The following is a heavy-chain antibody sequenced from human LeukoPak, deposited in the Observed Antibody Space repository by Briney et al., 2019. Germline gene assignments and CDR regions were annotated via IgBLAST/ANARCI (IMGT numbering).Heavy chain of an antibody. CDR2: FNPSGGST. V-gene: IGHV1-46*01. J-gene: IGHJ4*02. CDR3: ARDYYDSSGYYYDHQRFDY. CDR1: GYTFTSYY. Sequence: GASVKVSCKASGYTFTSYYMHWVRQAPGQGLEWMGIFNPSGGSTSYAQKFQGRVTMTRDTSTSTVYMELSSLRSEDTAVYYCARDYYDSSGYYYDHQRFDYWGQGTLVTVSS. D-gene: IGHD3-22*01.